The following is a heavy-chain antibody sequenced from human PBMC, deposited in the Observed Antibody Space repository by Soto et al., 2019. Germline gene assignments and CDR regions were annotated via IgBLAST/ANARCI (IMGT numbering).Heavy chain of an antibody. CDR1: SHTFISHG. J-gene: IGHJ4*02. Sequence: QAQLVQSGAEVKKPGASVKVSCKASSHTFISHGITWVRQAPGQGREWMGWISGYNGNTEYAQKVQGRVTLTTDTSTSTAYMELRSLSSDDTAIYYCARDRRTYYEFFRPYSPPHYWGQGTMVTVSS. CDR3: ARDRRTYYEFFRPYSPPHY. CDR2: ISGYNGNT. D-gene: IGHD3-3*01. V-gene: IGHV1-18*04.